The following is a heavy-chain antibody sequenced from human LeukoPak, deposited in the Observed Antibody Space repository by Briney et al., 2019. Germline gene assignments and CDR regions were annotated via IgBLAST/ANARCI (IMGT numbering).Heavy chain of an antibody. V-gene: IGHV1-2*02. CDR1: GHTFTGYY. Sequence: GASVKVSCKASGHTFTGYYMHWVRQAPGQGLEWMGWINPNTGGTNYAQKFQGRVTMTSDTSISTAFMELSSLGSDDTAAYYCARAGSNTWDWFDPWGQGTRVTVSS. J-gene: IGHJ5*02. CDR2: INPNTGGT. CDR3: ARAGSNTWDWFDP. D-gene: IGHD7-27*01.